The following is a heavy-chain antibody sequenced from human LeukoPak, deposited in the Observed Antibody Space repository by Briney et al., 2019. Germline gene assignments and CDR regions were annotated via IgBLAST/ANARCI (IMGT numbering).Heavy chain of an antibody. D-gene: IGHD6-13*01. Sequence: GRSVRLSCAASGITFSSYGMHWVRQAPGKGLEWVAFISYDGSNKYYADSVKGRFTTSRDNSKNTLYLQMNSLRAEDTAVYYCAKDPYRQQLVTKLWAIDYWGQGTLVTVSS. J-gene: IGHJ4*02. CDR1: GITFSSYG. V-gene: IGHV3-30*18. CDR2: ISYDGSNK. CDR3: AKDPYRQQLVTKLWAIDY.